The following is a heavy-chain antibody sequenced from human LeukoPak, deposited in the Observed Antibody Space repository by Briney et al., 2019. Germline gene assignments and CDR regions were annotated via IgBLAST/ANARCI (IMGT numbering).Heavy chain of an antibody. J-gene: IGHJ4*02. CDR1: GYTLTELS. Sequence: VASVKVSCKVSGYTLTELSMPWVRQAPGKGLEWMGGFDPEDGETIYAQKFQGRVTMTEDTSTDTAYMELSSLRSEDTAVYYCATVSIIAVAGTPFDYWGQGTLVTVSS. D-gene: IGHD6-19*01. V-gene: IGHV1-24*01. CDR2: FDPEDGET. CDR3: ATVSIIAVAGTPFDY.